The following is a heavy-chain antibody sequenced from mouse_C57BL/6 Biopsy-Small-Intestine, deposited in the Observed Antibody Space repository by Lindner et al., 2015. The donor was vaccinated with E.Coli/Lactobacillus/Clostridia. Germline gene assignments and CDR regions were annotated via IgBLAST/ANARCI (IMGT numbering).Heavy chain of an antibody. Sequence: VQLQESGPELVKPGASVKISCKASGYAFSSSWMNWVKQRPGKGLEWIGRIYPGDGDTNYNGKFKGKATLTADKSSSTAYMQLSSPTSEDSAVYFCARRGSSHAMDYWGQGTSVTVSS. CDR2: IYPGDGDT. CDR1: GYAFSSSW. J-gene: IGHJ4*01. CDR3: ARRGSSHAMDY. V-gene: IGHV1-82*01.